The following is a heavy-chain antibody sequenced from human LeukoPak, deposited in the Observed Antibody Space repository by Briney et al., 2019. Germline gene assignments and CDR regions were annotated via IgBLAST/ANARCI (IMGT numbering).Heavy chain of an antibody. CDR1: GYTFTGYY. D-gene: IGHD5-12*01. CDR2: INPNSGGT. Sequence: ASVKVSCKASGYTFTGYYMHWVRQAPGQGLEWLGWINPNSGGTNYAQMFQGRVTMTRDTSISTAYMELSRLRSDDTAVYYCARVGGLARRWFDPWGQGTLVTVSS. V-gene: IGHV1-2*02. CDR3: ARVGGLARRWFDP. J-gene: IGHJ5*02.